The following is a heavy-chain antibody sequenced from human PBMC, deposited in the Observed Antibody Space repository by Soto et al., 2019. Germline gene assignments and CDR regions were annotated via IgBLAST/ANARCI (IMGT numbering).Heavy chain of an antibody. CDR2: ISGSGGST. D-gene: IGHD3-22*01. CDR3: AKGGYDSSGYYYDSDAFDI. CDR1: GFTFSSYA. Sequence: GGSLRLSCAASGFTFSSYAMSWVRQAPGKGLEWVSAISGSGGSTYYADSVKGRFTISRDNSKNTLYLQMNSLRAEDTAVYYCAKGGYDSSGYYYDSDAFDIWGQGTMVTVSS. J-gene: IGHJ3*02. V-gene: IGHV3-23*01.